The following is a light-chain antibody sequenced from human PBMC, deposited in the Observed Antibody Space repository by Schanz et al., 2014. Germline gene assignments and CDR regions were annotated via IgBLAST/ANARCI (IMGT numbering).Light chain of an antibody. V-gene: IGKV4-1*01. CDR3: QQYNNWLWA. CDR1: QSVLYSSNNKNY. J-gene: IGKJ1*01. CDR2: WAS. Sequence: DIVMTQSPDSLAVSLGERATINCKSSQSVLYSSNNKNYLAWYQQKPGQPPKLLIYWASTRESGVPDRLSGGGSGTDYSLAISSLRAEDVAVYYCQQYNNWLWAFGQGTK.